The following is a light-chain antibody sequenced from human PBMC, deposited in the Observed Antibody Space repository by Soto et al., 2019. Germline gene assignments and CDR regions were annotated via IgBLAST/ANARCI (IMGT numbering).Light chain of an antibody. CDR3: QQYNQWPPWT. CDR2: GAS. V-gene: IGKV3-15*01. J-gene: IGKJ1*01. Sequence: EIVMMQSPATLSVSPGERSTLSCRAIESVNSDLAWYQQKPGQAPRLLIYGASTRASGIPARFRGSGSGTDFTLTISSLQYEDFAVYYCQQYNQWPPWTFGQGTKVDIK. CDR1: ESVNSD.